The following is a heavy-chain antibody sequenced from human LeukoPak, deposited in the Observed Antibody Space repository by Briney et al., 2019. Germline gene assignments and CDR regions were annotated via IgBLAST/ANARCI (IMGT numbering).Heavy chain of an antibody. V-gene: IGHV3-7*05. CDR1: GFAFSSYW. J-gene: IGHJ3*01. D-gene: IGHD3-10*01. CDR2: INRDGGET. CDR3: ARGSSNGFDV. Sequence: GGSLRLSCAGSGFAFSSYWMNWVRQAPGKGLEWVANINRDGGETYCVDSVEGRLTISRDNAKNSLPLQMNSLRAEDTAVYYCARGSSNGFDVWGQGTMVTVSA.